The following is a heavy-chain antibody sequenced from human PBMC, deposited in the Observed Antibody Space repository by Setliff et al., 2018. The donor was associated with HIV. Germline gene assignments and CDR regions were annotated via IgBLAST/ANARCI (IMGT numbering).Heavy chain of an antibody. Sequence: GESLKISCAASGFTFSSYSMNWVRQAPGKGLECVSSISSSSSYIYYADSAKGRFTISRDNAKNSLYLQMNSLRAEDTAVYYCARVVGYSGYDFGYMDVWGKGTTVTVSS. V-gene: IGHV3-21*01. CDR2: ISSSSSYI. D-gene: IGHD5-12*01. J-gene: IGHJ6*03. CDR1: GFTFSSYS. CDR3: ARVVGYSGYDFGYMDV.